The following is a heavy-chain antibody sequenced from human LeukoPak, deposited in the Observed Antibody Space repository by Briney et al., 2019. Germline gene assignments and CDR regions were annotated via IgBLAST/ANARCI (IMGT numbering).Heavy chain of an antibody. D-gene: IGHD1-26*01. Sequence: PSETLSLTCAVYVGSFSGYHWNWIRQPPGKGPEWIGEVNESGGTNINPSLRSRVILSVDTSMNQFSLKLIAVTAADTGVYYCARGQGATVPKVGKNWFDPWGYGTRVIVSP. J-gene: IGHJ5*02. CDR2: VNESGGT. CDR1: VGSFSGYH. CDR3: ARGQGATVPKVGKNWFDP. V-gene: IGHV4-34*01.